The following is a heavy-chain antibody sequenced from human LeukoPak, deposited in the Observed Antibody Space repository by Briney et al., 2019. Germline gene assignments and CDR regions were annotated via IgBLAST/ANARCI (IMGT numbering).Heavy chain of an antibody. CDR2: ISGNGGST. V-gene: IGHV3-64*01. Sequence: GGSLRLSCAASGFTFSSYAMHWVRQAPGKGLEYVSAISGNGGSTYYANSVKGRFTISRDNSKNTLYLQMGSLRAEDMAVYYCARDPGYYDSSGYFDYWGQGTLVTVSS. CDR3: ARDPGYYDSSGYFDY. D-gene: IGHD3-22*01. CDR1: GFTFSSYA. J-gene: IGHJ4*02.